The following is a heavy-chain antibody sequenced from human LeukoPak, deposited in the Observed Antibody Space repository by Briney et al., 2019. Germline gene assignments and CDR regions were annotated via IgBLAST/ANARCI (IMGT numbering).Heavy chain of an antibody. J-gene: IGHJ4*02. CDR3: ARPTGYGSGSYYNY. D-gene: IGHD3-10*01. CDR2: IYPGDSDT. V-gene: IGHV5-51*01. CDR1: GYSFTRYW. Sequence: GESLKISREGSGYSFTRYWIAWVRQMPGKGLEWMGIIYPGDSDTKYSPSFQGQITISADKSINTAYLQWSSLKASDTAMYYCARPTGYGSGSYYNYWGQGTLVTVSS.